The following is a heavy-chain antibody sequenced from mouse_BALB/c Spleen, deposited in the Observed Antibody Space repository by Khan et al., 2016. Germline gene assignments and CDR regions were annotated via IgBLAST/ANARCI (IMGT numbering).Heavy chain of an antibody. Sequence: VQLQQSGPDLVKPGASVKISCKASGYSFTGYYIHWVKQSHGKSLEWIGRVNPNNGGTSYIPKFKGRAVLTEDKSSSTAYMELRSLTFEDSAVYYCVRGGNYGDFDDWGAGTTVTVSS. CDR1: GYSFTGYY. J-gene: IGHJ1*01. CDR3: VRGGNYGDFDD. D-gene: IGHD2-1*01. CDR2: VNPNNGGT. V-gene: IGHV1-26*01.